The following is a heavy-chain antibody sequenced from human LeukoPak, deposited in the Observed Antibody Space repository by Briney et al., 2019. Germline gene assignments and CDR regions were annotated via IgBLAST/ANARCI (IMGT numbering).Heavy chain of an antibody. J-gene: IGHJ4*02. Sequence: GGSLRLSCAASGFSFSSYSMNWVRQALGKGLEWVSYISGSSSTIFSADSVKGRFTISRDNAKNSLSLQMNSLRDEDTAVYYCAKERPPRIAAAGVIDYWGQGTLVTASS. CDR1: GFSFSSYS. CDR2: ISGSSSTI. CDR3: AKERPPRIAAAGVIDY. D-gene: IGHD6-13*01. V-gene: IGHV3-48*02.